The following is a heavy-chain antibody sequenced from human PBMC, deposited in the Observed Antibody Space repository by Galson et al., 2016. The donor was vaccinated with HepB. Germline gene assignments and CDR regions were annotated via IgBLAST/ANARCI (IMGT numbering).Heavy chain of an antibody. J-gene: IGHJ6*02. V-gene: IGHV3-13*01. Sequence: VKGRFTISRDNAKNSFYLQMASLRPADTAVYYCARMDGNNYYGMDVWGQGTTVTVSS. D-gene: IGHD1/OR15-1a*01. CDR3: ARMDGNNYYGMDV.